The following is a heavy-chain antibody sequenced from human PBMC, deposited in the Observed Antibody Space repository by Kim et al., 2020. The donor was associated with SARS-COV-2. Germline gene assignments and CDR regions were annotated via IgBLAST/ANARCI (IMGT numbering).Heavy chain of an antibody. V-gene: IGHV3-21*01. D-gene: IGHD6-13*01. CDR2: ISSSSSYI. CDR1: GFTFSSYS. J-gene: IGHJ6*02. CDR3: ARDEGLSWPQYYYYYYGMDV. Sequence: GGSLRLSCAASGFTFSSYSMNCVRQAPGKGLEWVSSISSSSSYIYYADSVKGRFTISRDNAKNSLYLQMNSLRADDTAVYYCARDEGLSWPQYYYYYYGMDVWGQGTTVTGSS.